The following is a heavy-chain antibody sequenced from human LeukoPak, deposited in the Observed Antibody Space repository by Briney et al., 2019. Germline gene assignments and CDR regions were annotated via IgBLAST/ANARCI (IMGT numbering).Heavy chain of an antibody. CDR3: ARAIAAAESY. CDR2: IKQDGSEK. V-gene: IGHV3-7*01. D-gene: IGHD6-13*01. J-gene: IGHJ4*02. Sequence: PGGSLRLSCAASGFTLSNYWISWVRQAPGKGRGWVANIKQDGSEKYYVDSVKGRFTISRDNAKISVYLQMNSLRAEDTAVYYCARAIAAAESYWGQGTLVTVSS. CDR1: GFTLSNYW.